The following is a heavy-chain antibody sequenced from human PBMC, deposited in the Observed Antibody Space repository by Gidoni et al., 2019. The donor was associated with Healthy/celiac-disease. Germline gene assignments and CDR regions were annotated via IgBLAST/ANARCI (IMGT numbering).Heavy chain of an antibody. V-gene: IGHV3-21*01. D-gene: IGHD6-13*01. CDR3: ARDFSSSWSDDYYYGMDV. Sequence: EVQLVESGGGLVKPGGSLRLSCAASGFPFSSYSMNWVRQAPGKGLEWVSSISSSSSYIYYADSVKGRFTISRDNAKNSLYLQMNSLRAEDTAVYYCARDFSSSWSDDYYYGMDVWGQGTTVTVSS. CDR2: ISSSSSYI. J-gene: IGHJ6*02. CDR1: GFPFSSYS.